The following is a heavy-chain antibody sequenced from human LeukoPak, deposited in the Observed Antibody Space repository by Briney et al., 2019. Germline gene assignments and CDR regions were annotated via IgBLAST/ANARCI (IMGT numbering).Heavy chain of an antibody. V-gene: IGHV1-2*02. CDR3: TRGTDCSDGSCYNWFDP. Sequence: ASVKVSCKASGYTFTGYFIHWVRQAPGQGLEWMGWINPNSGGTNYAQKFQGRVTMARDTSINTAYMELSRLRSDDTAVYYCTRGTDCSDGSCYNWFDPWGQGTLVTVSS. CDR1: GYTFTGYF. J-gene: IGHJ5*02. CDR2: INPNSGGT. D-gene: IGHD2-15*01.